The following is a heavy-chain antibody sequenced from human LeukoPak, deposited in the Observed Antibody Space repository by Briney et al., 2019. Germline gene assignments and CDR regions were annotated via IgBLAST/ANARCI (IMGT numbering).Heavy chain of an antibody. CDR1: GFTFSNFW. V-gene: IGHV3-74*01. J-gene: IGHJ4*02. D-gene: IGHD6-6*01. Sequence: PGGSLRLSCAASGFTFSNFWMHWVRQAPGKGLVWVALIYGDGSFTRYADSVKGRFTISRDNAKNTLYLQVNNLRAEDTAVYYCARGPNSNWSGLDFRGQGTLLTVSS. CDR3: ARGPNSNWSGLDF. CDR2: IYGDGSFT.